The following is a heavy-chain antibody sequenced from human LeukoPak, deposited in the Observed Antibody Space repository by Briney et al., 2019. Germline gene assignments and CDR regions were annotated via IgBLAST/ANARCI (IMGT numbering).Heavy chain of an antibody. CDR1: GFTFSSYA. D-gene: IGHD3-9*01. J-gene: IGHJ4*02. CDR2: ISYDGSNK. CDR3: ARDRRSSDWLLGY. V-gene: IGHV3-30-3*01. Sequence: GGSLRLSCAASGFTFSSYAMHWVRQAPGKGLEWVAVISYDGSNKYYADSVKGRFTISRDNSKNTLYLQMNSLRAEDTAVYYCARDRRSSDWLLGYWGQGTLVTVSS.